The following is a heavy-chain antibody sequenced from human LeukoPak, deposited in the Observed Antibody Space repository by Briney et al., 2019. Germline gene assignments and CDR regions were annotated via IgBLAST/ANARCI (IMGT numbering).Heavy chain of an antibody. V-gene: IGHV3-23*01. J-gene: IGHJ5*02. D-gene: IGHD2-8*02. Sequence: GGSLRLSCAASGFTFSDYYMTWIRQAPGKGLEWVSAISGSGGSTYYADSVKGRFTISRDNSKNTLYLQMNSLRAEDTAVYYCAKDNTEFDPWGQGTLVTVSS. CDR3: AKDNTEFDP. CDR2: ISGSGGST. CDR1: GFTFSDYY.